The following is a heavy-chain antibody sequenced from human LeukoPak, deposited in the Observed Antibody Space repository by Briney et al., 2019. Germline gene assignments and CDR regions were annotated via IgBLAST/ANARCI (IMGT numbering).Heavy chain of an antibody. J-gene: IGHJ6*03. D-gene: IGHD2-15*01. CDR1: GYTFTSYG. Sequence: ASVKVSCKASGYTFTSYGISWVRQAPGQGLEWMGWISAYNGNTNYAQKFQGRVTITADESTSTAYMELSSLRSEDTAVYYCARGLGYCSGGSCEADYYYYMDVWGKGTTVTISS. V-gene: IGHV1-18*01. CDR3: ARGLGYCSGGSCEADYYYYMDV. CDR2: ISAYNGNT.